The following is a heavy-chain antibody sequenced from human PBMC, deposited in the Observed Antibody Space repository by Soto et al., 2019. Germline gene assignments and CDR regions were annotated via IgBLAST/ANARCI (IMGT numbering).Heavy chain of an antibody. V-gene: IGHV4-34*01. D-gene: IGHD3-3*01. CDR3: ASVTIFGVAANXFDP. CDR1: GGSFSGYY. Sequence: SETLSLTCAVYGGSFSGYYWSWIRQPPGKGLEWIGEINHSGSTNYNPSLKSRVTISVDTSKNQFSLKLSSVTAADTAVYYCASVTIFGVAANXFDPWGQGTLVTVSS. CDR2: INHSGST. J-gene: IGHJ5*02.